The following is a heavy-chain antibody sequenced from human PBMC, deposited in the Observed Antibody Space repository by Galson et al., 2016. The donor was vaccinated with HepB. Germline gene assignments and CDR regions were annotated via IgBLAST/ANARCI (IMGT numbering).Heavy chain of an antibody. J-gene: IGHJ4*02. D-gene: IGHD6-6*01. CDR3: VRGDSSSSVD. CDR2: INPRGGGT. CDR1: GYTFTAYF. V-gene: IGHV1-2*02. Sequence: SVKVSCKASGYTFTAYFIHWVRQAPGQGLEWMGWINPRGGGTNYAQKFQGRVTMTRDTSISTVYMQLSRLTSDDTAVYFCVRGDSSSSVDWGQGTLVTVSS.